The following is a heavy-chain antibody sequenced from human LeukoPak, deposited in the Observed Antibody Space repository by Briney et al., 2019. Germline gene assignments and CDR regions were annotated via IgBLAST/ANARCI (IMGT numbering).Heavy chain of an antibody. V-gene: IGHV1-2*02. CDR3: ARMTGPVVTASYYFDY. D-gene: IGHD2-21*02. J-gene: IGHJ4*02. Sequence: ASVEVSCKASGYTFTDYYMHWVRQAPGQGLEWMEWINPNSGGTNYAQKFPGRVTMTRDTSISTAYMELSRLRSDDTAVYYCARMTGPVVTASYYFDYWGQGTLVTVSS. CDR2: INPNSGGT. CDR1: GYTFTDYY.